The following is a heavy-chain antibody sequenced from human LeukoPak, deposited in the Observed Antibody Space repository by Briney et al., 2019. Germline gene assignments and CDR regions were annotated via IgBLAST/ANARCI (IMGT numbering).Heavy chain of an antibody. D-gene: IGHD6-13*01. V-gene: IGHV4-34*01. J-gene: IGHJ4*02. CDR2: INHSGST. CDR3: ARGTVPALSIAAAGDYFDY. CDR1: GGSFSGYY. Sequence: SETLSLTCAVYGGSFSGYYWSWIRQPPGKGLEWIGEINHSGSTNYNPSLKTRVPISVDTSKTQFSLKLSSVTAADPAVYYGARGTVPALSIAAAGDYFDYGGQGTLVTVSS.